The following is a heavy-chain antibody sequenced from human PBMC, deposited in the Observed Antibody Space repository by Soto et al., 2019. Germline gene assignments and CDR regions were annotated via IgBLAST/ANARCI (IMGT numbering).Heavy chain of an antibody. V-gene: IGHV4-39*01. CDR3: ARLPSIAAGDSYYFDY. D-gene: IGHD6-6*01. J-gene: IGHJ4*02. CDR1: GGSISSSTYY. CDR2: IYYSGST. Sequence: SETLSLTCTVSGGSISSSTYYWGWIRQPPGKRLEWIGSIYYSGSTYYNPSLKSRVTISVDTSKNQFSLKLSSVTVADTAVYYCARLPSIAAGDSYYFDYWGQGTLVTVSS.